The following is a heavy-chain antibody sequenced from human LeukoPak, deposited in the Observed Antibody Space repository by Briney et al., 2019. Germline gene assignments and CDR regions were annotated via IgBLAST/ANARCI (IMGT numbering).Heavy chain of an antibody. J-gene: IGHJ6*03. Sequence: GASVKVSCKASGYTFTSYDINWVRQATGQGLEWMGWMNPNSGNTGYAQKFQGRVTITRNTSISTAYMELSSLRSEDTAVYYSASGRWIQLWLYYYYYMDVWGKGTTVTVSS. CDR3: ASGRWIQLWLYYYYYMDV. V-gene: IGHV1-8*01. CDR2: MNPNSGNT. CDR1: GYTFTSYD. D-gene: IGHD5-18*01.